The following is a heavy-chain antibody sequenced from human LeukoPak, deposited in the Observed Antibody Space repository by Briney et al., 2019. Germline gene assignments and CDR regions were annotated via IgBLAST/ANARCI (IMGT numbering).Heavy chain of an antibody. D-gene: IGHD2-15*01. J-gene: IGHJ4*02. CDR3: AGDAGGGPFFDY. CDR1: GGSISGRY. Sequence: KPSETLSLTCTVSGGSISGRYWGWIRQPPGKGLEWTGYINYSGSTDYNPSLKSRVTISLDTSKNQFSLKLSSVTAADTAVYYCAGDAGGGPFFDYWGQGTLVTVSS. V-gene: IGHV4-59*11. CDR2: INYSGST.